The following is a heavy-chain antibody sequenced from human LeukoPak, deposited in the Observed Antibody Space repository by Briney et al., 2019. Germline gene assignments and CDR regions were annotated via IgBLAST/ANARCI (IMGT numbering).Heavy chain of an antibody. CDR3: ARVGYSNSYDF. V-gene: IGHV1-8*03. D-gene: IGHD5-18*01. CDR2: MNPNNGNP. Sequence: ASVKVSCKASGGTFSSYAISWVRQATGQGLEWMAWMNPNNGNPGNAQKFQGRVTITWDSSISTAYMELSSLRSEDTAVYYCARVGYSNSYDFWGQGTLVTVSS. CDR1: GGTFSSYA. J-gene: IGHJ4*02.